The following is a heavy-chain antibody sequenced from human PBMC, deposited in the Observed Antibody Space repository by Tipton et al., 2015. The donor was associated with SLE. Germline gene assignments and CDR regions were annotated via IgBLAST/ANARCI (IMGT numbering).Heavy chain of an antibody. D-gene: IGHD2-15*01. CDR1: GYTFTGYY. CDR3: ASCRSGAYCPLDY. J-gene: IGHJ4*02. Sequence: QLVQSGAEVKKPGASVKVSCKASGYTFTGYYMHWVRQAPGQGLEWMGRINPNSGATNYAQNFQGRVTMTRDTSISTAYMELSRLRSDDTAVYYCASCRSGAYCPLDYWGQGTPVTVSS. V-gene: IGHV1-2*06. CDR2: INPNSGAT.